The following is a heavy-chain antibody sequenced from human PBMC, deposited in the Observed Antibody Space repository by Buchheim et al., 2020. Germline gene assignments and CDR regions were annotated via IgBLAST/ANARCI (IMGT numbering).Heavy chain of an antibody. J-gene: IGHJ4*02. V-gene: IGHV3-48*02. D-gene: IGHD2-2*01. CDR2: INSVSSTM. Sequence: EVQLVESGGGFVQPGGSLRLSCAASGFTFSSYSMNWVRQAPGKGLEWISYINSVSSTMHYADSVKGRFTVSRHNVQKSLYLPMNSLRDEDTAVYYCARDRSSLIDYWGQGTL. CDR3: ARDRSSLIDY. CDR1: GFTFSSYS.